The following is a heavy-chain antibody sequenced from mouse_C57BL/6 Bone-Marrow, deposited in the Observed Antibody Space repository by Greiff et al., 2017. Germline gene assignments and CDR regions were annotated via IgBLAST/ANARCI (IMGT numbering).Heavy chain of an antibody. CDR3: ARRTDAMDY. Sequence: EVQLQQSGPELVKPGASVKISCKASGYTFTDYYMNWVKQSHGKSLEWIGDINPNNGGTSYNQKFKGKATLTVDKSSSTAYMELRSLTSEDSAVYYCARRTDAMDYWGQGTSVTVSS. J-gene: IGHJ4*01. V-gene: IGHV1-26*01. CDR1: GYTFTDYY. CDR2: INPNNGGT.